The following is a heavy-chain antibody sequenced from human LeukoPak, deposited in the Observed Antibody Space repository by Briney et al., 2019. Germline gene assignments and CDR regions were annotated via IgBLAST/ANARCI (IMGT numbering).Heavy chain of an antibody. CDR3: AKEEKWELANDY. V-gene: IGHV3-21*04. Sequence: GGSLRLSCAASGFTFSSYIMNWLRQPPGKGLEWVSLISSSSSYIYYADSVKGRFTISRDNAKNSLYLQMNSLRAEDTAVYYCAKEEKWELANDYWGQGTLVTVSS. D-gene: IGHD1-26*01. CDR1: GFTFSSYI. CDR2: ISSSSSYI. J-gene: IGHJ4*02.